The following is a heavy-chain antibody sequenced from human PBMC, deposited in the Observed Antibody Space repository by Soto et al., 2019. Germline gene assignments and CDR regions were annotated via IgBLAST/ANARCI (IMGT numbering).Heavy chain of an antibody. J-gene: IGHJ4*02. CDR1: GDSMSSSNW. CDR2: AHHSGRT. Sequence: QVQLQESGPGLLKPSGTLSLTCTVSGDSMSSSNWWNWVRQPPGKGLEWIGEAHHSGRTNYNPSLKRRVTISVDRSQNHFSLQLTSVTAADTAVYYCARSEATALDYWGQGTLVTVSS. V-gene: IGHV4-4*02. CDR3: ARSEATALDY.